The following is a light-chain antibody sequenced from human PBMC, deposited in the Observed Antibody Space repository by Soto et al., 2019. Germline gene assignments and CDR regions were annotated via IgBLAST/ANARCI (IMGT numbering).Light chain of an antibody. Sequence: EILMTQSPATLSVSPGERATLSCRASQSVSSNLAWYQQKPGQAPRLLIYGASTRATGIPARFSGSGSGTEFTLTISSLQSEDFAVYYCQQYNNWPPMLTFGGGTKVEIK. CDR2: GAS. J-gene: IGKJ4*01. CDR1: QSVSSN. CDR3: QQYNNWPPMLT. V-gene: IGKV3-15*01.